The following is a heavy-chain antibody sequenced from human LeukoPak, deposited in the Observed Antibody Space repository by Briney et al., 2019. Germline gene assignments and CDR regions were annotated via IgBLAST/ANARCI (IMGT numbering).Heavy chain of an antibody. CDR1: GFTSSSYA. Sequence: GGSLRLSCAASGFTSSSYAMSWVRQAPGKGLEWVSAISGSGGSTYYADSVKGRFTISRDNSNNTLYLQMNSLRAEDTAIYYCAKDGVITMVRGANFDYWGQGTLVTVSS. CDR2: ISGSGGST. V-gene: IGHV3-23*01. CDR3: AKDGVITMVRGANFDY. J-gene: IGHJ4*02. D-gene: IGHD3-10*01.